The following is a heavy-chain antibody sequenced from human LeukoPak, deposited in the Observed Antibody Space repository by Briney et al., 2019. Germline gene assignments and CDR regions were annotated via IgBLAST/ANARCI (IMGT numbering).Heavy chain of an antibody. V-gene: IGHV4-34*01. CDR1: GVTFSGSQ. CDR3: ARAPMEYYDYWSGYSTWYFDY. D-gene: IGHD3-3*01. J-gene: IGHJ4*02. Sequence: SETLSLTCAVYGVTFSGSQWSWIRQPPGKGLEWIGEIHHSGTTRYNPSLRSRLTISVDTSKNQFSLKLNSATAADTAVYYCARAPMEYYDYWSGYSTWYFDYWGQGTPVIVSS. CDR2: IHHSGTT.